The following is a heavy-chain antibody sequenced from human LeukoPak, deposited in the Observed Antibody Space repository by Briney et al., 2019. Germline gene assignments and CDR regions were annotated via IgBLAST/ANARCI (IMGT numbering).Heavy chain of an antibody. CDR1: GGSFSGYY. V-gene: IGHV4-34*01. CDR2: IHPSGST. Sequence: SETLSLTCAVYGGSFSGYYWSWYRQPPGKGLEWIGEIHPSGSTHYNPSLASRVIISVDTSMNQFSLKVNSVTAADTAVYYCVRGQDQAKSRQWGQGTLATVSS. J-gene: IGHJ1*01. CDR3: VRGQDQAKSRQ. D-gene: IGHD4/OR15-4a*01.